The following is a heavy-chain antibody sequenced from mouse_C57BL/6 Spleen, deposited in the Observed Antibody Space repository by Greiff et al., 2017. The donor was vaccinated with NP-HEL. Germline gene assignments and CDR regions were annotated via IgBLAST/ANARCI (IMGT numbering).Heavy chain of an antibody. CDR1: GFSLTSYG. J-gene: IGHJ4*01. V-gene: IGHV2-2*01. Sequence: QVQLQQSGPGLVQPSQSLSITCTVSGFSLTSYGVHWVRQSPGKGLEWLGVIWSGGSTAYNAAFISSLSISKDNSKSQVFFNMNRRQADDTAIYYCARNDYGSSYEDYYAMDYWGKGTSVTVSS. CDR2: IWSGGST. D-gene: IGHD1-1*01. CDR3: ARNDYGSSYEDYYAMDY.